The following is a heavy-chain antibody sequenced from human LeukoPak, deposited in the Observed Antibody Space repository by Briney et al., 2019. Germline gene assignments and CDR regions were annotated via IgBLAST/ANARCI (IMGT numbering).Heavy chain of an antibody. CDR3: ETTSRDYSDLLTANYYYGMHV. Sequence: SVKVSCKASGGTFSSYAISWVRQAPGQGVGWRGRISPILGVANYAQKFQGRVTITADKSTSTAYMALSSLRSEDTAVYSCETTSRDYSDLLTANYYYGMHVCGQGTTVTVSS. J-gene: IGHJ6*02. V-gene: IGHV1-69*04. CDR2: ISPILGVA. CDR1: GGTFSSYA. D-gene: IGHD3-9*01.